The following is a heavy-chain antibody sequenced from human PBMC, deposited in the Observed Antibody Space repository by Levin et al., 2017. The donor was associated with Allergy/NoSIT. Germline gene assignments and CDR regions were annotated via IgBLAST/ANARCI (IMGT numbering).Heavy chain of an antibody. V-gene: IGHV1-2*02. CDR1: GYTFTGYY. CDR2: INPNSGGT. Sequence: VASVKVSCKASGYTFTGYYMHWVRQAPGQGLEWMGWINPNSGGTNYAQKFQGRVTMTRDTSISTAYMELSRLRSDDTAVYYCARDKEMATITFGYWGQGTLVTASS. D-gene: IGHD5-24*01. CDR3: ARDKEMATITFGY. J-gene: IGHJ4*02.